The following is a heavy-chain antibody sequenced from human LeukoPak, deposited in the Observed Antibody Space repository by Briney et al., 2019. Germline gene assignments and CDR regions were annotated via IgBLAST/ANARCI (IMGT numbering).Heavy chain of an antibody. CDR2: IYHSGST. J-gene: IGHJ4*02. CDR1: GFTFSSYSM. D-gene: IGHD5-18*01. Sequence: GSLRLSCAASGFTFSSYSMNWVRQAPGKGLEWIGEIYHSGSTNYNPSLKSRVTISVDKSKNQFSLKLSSVTAADTAVYYCARGGRGYSYDIDYWGQGTLVTVSS. CDR3: ARGGRGYSYDIDY. V-gene: IGHV4-4*02.